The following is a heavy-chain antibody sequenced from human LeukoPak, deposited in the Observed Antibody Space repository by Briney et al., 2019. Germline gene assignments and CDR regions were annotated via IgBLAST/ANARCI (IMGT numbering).Heavy chain of an antibody. V-gene: IGHV3-23*01. Sequence: GGSLRLSCAASGFSFKFYAVTWVRQAPGKGLEGVSGISSDGDYTYYADSVKGRFTICRDISKNTLDLQMNSLTGHDMAIYYCVKLCGFVFKGFDYWGQGTPVTVSS. CDR3: VKLCGFVFKGFDY. D-gene: IGHD6-25*01. J-gene: IGHJ4*02. CDR1: GFSFKFYA. CDR2: ISSDGDYT.